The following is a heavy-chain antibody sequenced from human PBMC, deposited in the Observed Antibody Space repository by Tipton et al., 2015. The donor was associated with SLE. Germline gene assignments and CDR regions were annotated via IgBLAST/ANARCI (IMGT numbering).Heavy chain of an antibody. V-gene: IGHV4-31*03. CDR1: GGSISSGGYY. Sequence: TLSLTCTVSGGSISSGGYYWSWIRQHPGKGLEWIGYIYYSGSTYYNPSLKSRVTISVDTSKNQFSLKLSSVTAADTAVYYCARASTPNSYDCSGFYLSFYFEYWGQGTQVTVSS. J-gene: IGHJ4*02. CDR3: ARASTPNSYDCSGFYLSFYFEY. D-gene: IGHD3-22*01. CDR2: IYYSGST.